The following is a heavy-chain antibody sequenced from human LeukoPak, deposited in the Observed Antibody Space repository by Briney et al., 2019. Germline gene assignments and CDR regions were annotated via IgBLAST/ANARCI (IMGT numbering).Heavy chain of an antibody. CDR2: FDPEDGET. Sequence: ASVKVSCKVSGYTLTELSLHWVRQAPGKGLEWMGRFDPEDGETIYARKFQGRVTMTEDTSTDTAYMELSSLRSEDTAVYFCAVSLTTGGYYGMDVWGQGTTVTVSS. J-gene: IGHJ6*02. V-gene: IGHV1-24*01. CDR3: AVSLTTGGYYGMDV. CDR1: GYTLTELS. D-gene: IGHD1-1*01.